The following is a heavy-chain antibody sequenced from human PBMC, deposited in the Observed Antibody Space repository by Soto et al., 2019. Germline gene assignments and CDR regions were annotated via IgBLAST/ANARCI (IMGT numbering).Heavy chain of an antibody. CDR3: AKDLYSGYDWNYFDY. CDR1: GFTFSSYA. J-gene: IGHJ4*02. D-gene: IGHD5-12*01. V-gene: IGHV3-23*01. Sequence: LRLSCAASGFTFSSYAMSWVRQAPGKGLEWVSAISGSGGSTYYADSVKGRFTISRDNSKNTLYLQMNSLRAEDTAVYYCAKDLYSGYDWNYFDYWGQGTLVTVSS. CDR2: ISGSGGST.